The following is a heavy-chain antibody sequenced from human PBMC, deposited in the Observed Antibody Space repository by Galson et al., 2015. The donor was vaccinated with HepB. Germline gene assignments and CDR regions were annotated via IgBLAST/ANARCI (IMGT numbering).Heavy chain of an antibody. CDR2: IWYDGSNK. D-gene: IGHD3-22*01. J-gene: IGHJ6*02. Sequence: SLRLSCAASRFTFSSYAMSWVRQAPGKGLEWVAVIWYDGSNKYYADSVKGRFTISRDNSKNTLYLQMNSLRAEDTAVYYCARGPRSGYRTLNYYYYGMDVWGQGTTVTVSS. CDR3: ARGPRSGYRTLNYYYYGMDV. CDR1: RFTFSSYA. V-gene: IGHV3-33*08.